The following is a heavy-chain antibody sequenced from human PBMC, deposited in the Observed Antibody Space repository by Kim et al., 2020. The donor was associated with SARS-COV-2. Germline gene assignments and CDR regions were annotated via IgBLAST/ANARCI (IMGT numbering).Heavy chain of an antibody. J-gene: IGHJ6*02. V-gene: IGHV4-39*01. Sequence: SETLSLTCTVSGGSISSSSYYWGWIRQPPGKGLEWIGSIYYSGSTYYNPSLKSRVTISVDTSKNQFSLKLSSVTAADTAVYYCARSDAYSSSWYNGNYYGMDVWGQGTTVTVSS. D-gene: IGHD6-13*01. CDR2: IYYSGST. CDR1: GGSISSSSYY. CDR3: ARSDAYSSSWYNGNYYGMDV.